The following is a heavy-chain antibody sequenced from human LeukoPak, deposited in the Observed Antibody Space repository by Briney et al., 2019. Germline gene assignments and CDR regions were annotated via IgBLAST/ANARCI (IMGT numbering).Heavy chain of an antibody. CDR2: ISSSSSTI. CDR1: GFTFSSYS. Sequence: GGSLRLSCAASGFTFSSYSMNWVRQAPGKGLEWVSYISSSSSTIYYADSVKGRFTISRDNAKNSLYLQMNSLRAEDTAVYYCARVSHYYDSSGYRHWGQGTLVTVSS. V-gene: IGHV3-48*04. J-gene: IGHJ4*02. CDR3: ARVSHYYDSSGYRH. D-gene: IGHD3-22*01.